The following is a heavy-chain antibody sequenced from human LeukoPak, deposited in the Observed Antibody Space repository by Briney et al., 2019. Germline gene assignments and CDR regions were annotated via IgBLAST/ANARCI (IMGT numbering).Heavy chain of an antibody. J-gene: IGHJ4*02. D-gene: IGHD6-19*01. CDR3: AVIIAVAGTAFDY. CDR2: INTNSGST. Sequence: ASVKVSCKSSGYTFTGHYIHLVRHPPGQGLEWMGWINTNSGSTNYAQKFQGRVTMTRDTYISTPYMELSRLRSDDTAVYYCAVIIAVAGTAFDYWGQGTLVTVSS. V-gene: IGHV1-2*02. CDR1: GYTFTGHY.